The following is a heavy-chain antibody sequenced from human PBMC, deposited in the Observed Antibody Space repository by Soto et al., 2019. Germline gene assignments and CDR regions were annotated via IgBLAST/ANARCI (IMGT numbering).Heavy chain of an antibody. CDR3: AYSSSSEGFDY. CDR1: GFTVSSNY. CDR2: IYSGGST. D-gene: IGHD6-6*01. J-gene: IGHJ4*02. Sequence: GGSLRLSCAASGFTVSSNYMSWVRQAPGKGLEWVSVIYSGGSTYYADSVKGRFTIYRTNSKNTLYLQMNSLRAEDTAVYYCAYSSSSEGFDYWGQGTLVTVSS. V-gene: IGHV3-53*04.